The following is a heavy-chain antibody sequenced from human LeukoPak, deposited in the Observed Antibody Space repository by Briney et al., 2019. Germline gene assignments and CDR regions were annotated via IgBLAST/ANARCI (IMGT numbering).Heavy chain of an antibody. CDR2: ISGSGDYT. CDR1: GFTFSSHG. Sequence: GGSLRLSRAASGFTFSSHGMSWVRQAPGKGLEWVSTISGSGDYTYYADSVKGRFTISRDNSKNTLYLQMNSLRAEDTAVYYCAKVTYGSGTYGAFDSWGQGTLVTVSS. J-gene: IGHJ4*02. CDR3: AKVTYGSGTYGAFDS. D-gene: IGHD3-10*01. V-gene: IGHV3-23*01.